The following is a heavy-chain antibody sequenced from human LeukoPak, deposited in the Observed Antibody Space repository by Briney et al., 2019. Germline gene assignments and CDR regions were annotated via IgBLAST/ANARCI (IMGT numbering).Heavy chain of an antibody. CDR1: GYTFTSYG. CDR2: ISAYNGNT. J-gene: IGHJ6*02. Sequence: ASVKVSCKASGYTFTSYGISWVRQAPGQGLEWMGWISAYNGNTNYAQKLQGRVTMTTGTSTSTAYMELRSLRSDDTAVYYCARGAGTFSTEGYYYYYHGMDVWGQGTTVTVSS. CDR3: ARGAGTFSTEGYYYYYHGMDV. D-gene: IGHD1-7*01. V-gene: IGHV1-18*01.